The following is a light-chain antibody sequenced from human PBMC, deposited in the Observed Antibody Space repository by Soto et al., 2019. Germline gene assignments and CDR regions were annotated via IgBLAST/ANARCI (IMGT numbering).Light chain of an antibody. CDR2: DAS. CDR3: QQHNSYSFT. V-gene: IGKV1-5*01. Sequence: DIQMTQSPSTLSASVGDRVTITCRASQSISSWLAWYQQKPGKAPKLLIYDASSLESGVPSRFSGSGSGTEFTLTISSLQPDDFATYYCQQHNSYSFTFGGGTKVEIK. CDR1: QSISSW. J-gene: IGKJ4*01.